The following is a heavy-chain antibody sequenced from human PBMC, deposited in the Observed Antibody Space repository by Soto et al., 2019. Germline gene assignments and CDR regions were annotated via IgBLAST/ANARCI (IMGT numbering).Heavy chain of an antibody. CDR1: GFTFSSYS. CDR2: ISSSSSYI. D-gene: IGHD4-17*01. V-gene: IGHV3-21*01. J-gene: IGHJ4*02. Sequence: EVQLVESGGGLVKPGGSLRLSCAASGFTFSSYSMNWVRQAPGKGLEWVSSISSSSSYIYYADSVKGRFTISRDNAKNSLYLQMNSLRAEDTAVYYCARASRSYGDPDYFDYWGQGTLVTVSS. CDR3: ARASRSYGDPDYFDY.